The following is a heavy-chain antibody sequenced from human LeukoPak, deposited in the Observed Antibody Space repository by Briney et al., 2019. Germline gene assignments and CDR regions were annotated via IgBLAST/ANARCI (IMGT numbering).Heavy chain of an antibody. Sequence: GGSLRLSCAASGFTFSSYSMNWVRQAPGKGLEWVSSISSSSSYIYYADSVKGRFTISRDNAKNSLYLQMNSLRAEDTAVYYCARVGYCSGGSCYSDWFDPWGQGTLVTVSS. V-gene: IGHV3-21*01. CDR3: ARVGYCSGGSCYSDWFDP. D-gene: IGHD2-15*01. J-gene: IGHJ5*02. CDR2: ISSSSSYI. CDR1: GFTFSSYS.